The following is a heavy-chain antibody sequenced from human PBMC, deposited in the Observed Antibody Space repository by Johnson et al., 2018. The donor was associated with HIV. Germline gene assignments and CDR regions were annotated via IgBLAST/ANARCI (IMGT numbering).Heavy chain of an antibody. Sequence: QVQLVESGGGLVQPGGSLRLSCAASGFTFSSYGMHWVRQAPGKGLEWVAFIRYDGSNKYYADSVKGRFTISRDNAKNSLYLQMNSLRAEDTAVYYCARPYYVISDYYLYSFDIWGQGTMVIVSS. D-gene: IGHD3-22*01. J-gene: IGHJ3*02. CDR3: ARPYYVISDYYLYSFDI. V-gene: IGHV3-33*08. CDR2: IRYDGSNK. CDR1: GFTFSSYG.